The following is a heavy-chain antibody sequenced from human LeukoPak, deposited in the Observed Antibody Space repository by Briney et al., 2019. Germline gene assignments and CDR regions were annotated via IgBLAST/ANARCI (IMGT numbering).Heavy chain of an antibody. D-gene: IGHD3-22*01. CDR2: IYSGGST. J-gene: IGHJ6*02. CDR3: ASQKANFYDSSGDV. V-gene: IGHV3-53*01. CDR1: GFTVSSNY. Sequence: GGSLRLSCAASGFTVSSNYMSWVRQAPGKGLEWVSVIYSGGSTYYADSVKGRFTISRDNSKNMLYLQMNSLRAEDTALYYCASQKANFYDSSGDVWGQGTTVTVSS.